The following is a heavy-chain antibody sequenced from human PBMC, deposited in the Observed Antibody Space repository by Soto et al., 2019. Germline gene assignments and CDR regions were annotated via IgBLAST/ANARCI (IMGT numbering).Heavy chain of an antibody. D-gene: IGHD3-22*01. CDR1: GGSISSYY. CDR3: ARGGRNYYDSSGYYHFFDY. J-gene: IGHJ4*02. CDR2: IYTSGST. Sequence: SETLSLTCTVSGGSISSYYWSWIRQPAGKGLEWIGRIYTSGSTNYNPSLKSRVTMSVDTSKNQFSLKLSSVTAAGTAVYYCARGGRNYYDSSGYYHFFDYWGQGTLVTVSS. V-gene: IGHV4-4*07.